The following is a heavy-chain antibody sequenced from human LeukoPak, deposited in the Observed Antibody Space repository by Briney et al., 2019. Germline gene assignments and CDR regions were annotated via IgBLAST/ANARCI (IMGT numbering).Heavy chain of an antibody. CDR2: IWYDGSSK. D-gene: IGHD6-13*01. CDR3: ARDMAAGPTGDYNGMDV. J-gene: IGHJ6*02. Sequence: SCKASGYTFTGYYMHWVRQAPGKGLYWVALIWYDGSSKYYADSVKGRFTISRDNSKNTLYLQMNSLRAEDTAVYFCARDMAAGPTGDYNGMDVWGQGTTVTVSS. V-gene: IGHV3-33*01. CDR1: GYTFTGYY.